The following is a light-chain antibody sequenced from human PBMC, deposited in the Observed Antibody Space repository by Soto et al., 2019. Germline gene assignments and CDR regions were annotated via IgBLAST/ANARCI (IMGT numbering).Light chain of an antibody. CDR2: GDN. J-gene: IGLJ1*01. CDR1: SSNTGAHYD. V-gene: IGLV1-40*01. Sequence: QSVLTQPPSVSGAPEQRINISCTGSSSNTGAHYDVHWYRQLPGAARKLILYGDNNPHAGVPDRFSGSTSGPSASLAITGLQADDDADYYCQSYDSTLNRVFGTGTKVTAL. CDR3: QSYDSTLNRV.